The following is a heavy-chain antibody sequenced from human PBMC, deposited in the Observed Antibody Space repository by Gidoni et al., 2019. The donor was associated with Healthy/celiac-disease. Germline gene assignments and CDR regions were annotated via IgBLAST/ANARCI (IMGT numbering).Heavy chain of an antibody. J-gene: IGHJ3*02. CDR1: GLTFRNAC. CDR2: IKSKTSGGTT. CDR3: TTALPNCSGGSCYSGDAFDI. D-gene: IGHD2-15*01. Sequence: EVQLVESGGGLVKPVGSRRLPCAASGLTFRNACMSWVRQAPGKGLEWVGRIKSKTSGGTTDYAAPVKGRFTISRDDSKNTLYLQMNSLKTEDTAVYYCTTALPNCSGGSCYSGDAFDIWGQGTMVTVSS. V-gene: IGHV3-15*01.